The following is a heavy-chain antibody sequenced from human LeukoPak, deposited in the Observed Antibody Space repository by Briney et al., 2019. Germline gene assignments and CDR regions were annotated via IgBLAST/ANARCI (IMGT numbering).Heavy chain of an antibody. Sequence: GGSRRLACTASGFTFSSYSMNWFRQAPGEGLGWVASISGGSSHIHYADSVKGRFTIFRDNAKNSLHLQMNSLRAEDTAVYYCARGGDYRNYASFSRNDYWGQGTLVTVSS. CDR2: ISGGSSHI. J-gene: IGHJ4*02. CDR3: ARGGDYRNYASFSRNDY. CDR1: GFTFSSYS. D-gene: IGHD4-11*01. V-gene: IGHV3-21*01.